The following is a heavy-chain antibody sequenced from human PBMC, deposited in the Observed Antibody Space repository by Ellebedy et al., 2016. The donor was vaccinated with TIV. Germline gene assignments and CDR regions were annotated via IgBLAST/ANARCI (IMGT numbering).Heavy chain of an antibody. CDR3: AKGFIVVVPAARDAFDI. J-gene: IGHJ3*02. CDR1: GFTFSSYG. V-gene: IGHV3-23*01. CDR2: ISGSGGST. Sequence: GESLKISXAASGFTFSSYGMHWVRQAPGKGLEWVSAISGSGGSTYYADSVKGRFTISRDNSKNTLYLQMNSLRAEDTAVYYCAKGFIVVVPAARDAFDIWGQGTMVTVSS. D-gene: IGHD2-2*01.